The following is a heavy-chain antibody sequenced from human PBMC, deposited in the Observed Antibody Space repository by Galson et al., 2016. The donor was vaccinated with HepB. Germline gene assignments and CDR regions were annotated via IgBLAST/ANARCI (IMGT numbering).Heavy chain of an antibody. CDR3: ARFTQEWLDRVYYFDY. D-gene: IGHD6-19*01. V-gene: IGHV3-23*01. CDR2: ISGDGGST. J-gene: IGHJ4*02. Sequence: LRLSCAASGFTFGRYAMSWVRQAPGKGLEWVSAISGDGGSTYYAGSVQGRFTSSRDRSTNTMYLQMNSLRTDETAVYYCARFTQEWLDRVYYFDYRGQGTLVTVSS. CDR1: GFTFGRYA.